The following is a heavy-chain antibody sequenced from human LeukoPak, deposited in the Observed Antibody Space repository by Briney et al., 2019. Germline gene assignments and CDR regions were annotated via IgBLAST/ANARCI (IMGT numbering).Heavy chain of an antibody. V-gene: IGHV1-46*01. Sequence: GASVKVSCKASGYTFTRYYMHWVRQAPGQGVEGMGIINPSGGSTIYAQKLQGRVTMTRDTSTSTVYMELSSLRSEDTAVYYCARVPKGDSSSWSDFDYWGQGTLVTVSS. CDR3: ARVPKGDSSSWSDFDY. D-gene: IGHD6-13*01. CDR1: GYTFTRYY. J-gene: IGHJ4*02. CDR2: INPSGGST.